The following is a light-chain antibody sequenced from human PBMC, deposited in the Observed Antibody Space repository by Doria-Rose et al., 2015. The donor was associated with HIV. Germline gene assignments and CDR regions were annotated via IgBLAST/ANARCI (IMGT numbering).Light chain of an antibody. CDR3: HQYASSRT. CDR1: QSVSANY. J-gene: IGKJ1*01. CDR2: GAS. V-gene: IGKV3-20*01. Sequence: EIVLTQSPGTLSLSPGERATLSCRASQSVSANYLAWYQQRPGQSPRLLIYGASSRATDIPDRFSGSGSETDFTLTISRLEPEDFAVYYCHQYASSRTFGQGTKVEIK.